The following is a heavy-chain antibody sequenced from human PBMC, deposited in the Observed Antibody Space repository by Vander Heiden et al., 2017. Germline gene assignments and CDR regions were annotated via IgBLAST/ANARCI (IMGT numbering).Heavy chain of an antibody. D-gene: IGHD3-3*01. Sequence: EGHLKESGGDLVTPCWSLRISYAGAGFTFPTYTRNWVSQTPGKGLEWVASISPTGTFKHHADSTQGRFTVSRDNARWSLHLEMNSLRVEDTATYPCARGRNFWRGDRGPWLDPRGEGTLVTVSS. CDR1: GFTFPTYT. J-gene: IGHJ5*02. V-gene: IGHV3-21*01. CDR2: ISPTGTFK. CDR3: ARGRNFWRGDRGPWLDP.